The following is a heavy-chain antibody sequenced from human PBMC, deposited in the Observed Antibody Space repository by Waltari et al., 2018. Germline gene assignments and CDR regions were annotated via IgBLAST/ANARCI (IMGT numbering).Heavy chain of an antibody. Sequence: EVQLVQSGAEVKKPGATVKISCKASGYIFRNYYMHWLRQAPGKGLEWMGRVDPAEGKTMYAEKFQGRFIITTNRPTRTVFMEVTSLTSDDAAVYYCATSGMDLSGVTINWFDPWGQGTLLTVSS. CDR2: VDPAEGKT. CDR3: ATSGMDLSGVTINWFDP. D-gene: IGHD3-9*01. CDR1: GYIFRNYY. V-gene: IGHV1-69-2*01. J-gene: IGHJ5*02.